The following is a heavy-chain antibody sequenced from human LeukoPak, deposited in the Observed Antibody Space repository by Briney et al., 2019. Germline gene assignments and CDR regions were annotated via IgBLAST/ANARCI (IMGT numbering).Heavy chain of an antibody. CDR3: ARGPRGLLWFGELSGYYGMDV. CDR1: GYTFTSYD. CDR2: MNPNSGNT. Sequence: GASVKVSCKASGYTFTSYDINWVRQATGQGLEWMRWMNPNSGNTGYAQKFQGRVTITRNTSISTAYMELSSLRSEDTAVYYCARGPRGLLWFGELSGYYGMDVWGQGTTVTVSS. D-gene: IGHD3-10*01. V-gene: IGHV1-8*01. J-gene: IGHJ6*02.